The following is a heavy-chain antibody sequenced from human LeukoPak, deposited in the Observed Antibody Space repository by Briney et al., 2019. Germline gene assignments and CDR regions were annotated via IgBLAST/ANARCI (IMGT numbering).Heavy chain of an antibody. J-gene: IGHJ3*02. V-gene: IGHV4-34*01. D-gene: IGHD6-6*01. CDR2: INHSGST. CDR1: GGSFSGYS. Sequence: PSETLSLTCAVYGGSFSGYSWSWIRQPPGKGLEWIGEINHSGSTNHNPSLKSRVTISVDTSKKQFSLKLSSVTAADTAVYYCARGARSLAARPDAFDIWGQGTMVTVSS. CDR3: ARGARSLAARPDAFDI.